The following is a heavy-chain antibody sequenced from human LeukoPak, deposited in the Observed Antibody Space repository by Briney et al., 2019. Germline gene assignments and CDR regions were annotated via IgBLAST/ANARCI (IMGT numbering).Heavy chain of an antibody. CDR1: GFIFSSYA. Sequence: PGGSLRVSCTASGFIFSSYAMSWDRQAPGKGLEWDSTISGSGGRTYYADSVKGRFAIPRDNSKNTLYLQMNSLRAEDTAVYYCAKGGVTAEWFDPWGQGTLVTVSS. D-gene: IGHD2-8*02. CDR3: AKGGVTAEWFDP. V-gene: IGHV3-23*01. CDR2: ISGSGGRT. J-gene: IGHJ5*02.